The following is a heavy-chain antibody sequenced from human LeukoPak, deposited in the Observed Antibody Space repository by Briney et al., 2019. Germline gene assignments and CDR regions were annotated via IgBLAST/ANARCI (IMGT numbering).Heavy chain of an antibody. Sequence: GGSLRLSCAASGFTFSNSWMVWLRQAPGKGLEWVANIKQDGSEKYYVDSVKGRFTISRDNAKNSLYLQMNSLRAEDTAVYYCARSYGSGSYFSAFDIWGQGTMVTVSS. CDR2: IKQDGSEK. CDR3: ARSYGSGSYFSAFDI. V-gene: IGHV3-7*01. D-gene: IGHD3-10*01. J-gene: IGHJ3*02. CDR1: GFTFSNSW.